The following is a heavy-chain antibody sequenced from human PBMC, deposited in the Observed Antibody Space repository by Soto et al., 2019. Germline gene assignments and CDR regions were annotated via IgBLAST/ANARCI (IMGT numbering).Heavy chain of an antibody. D-gene: IGHD3-22*01. Sequence: PSETLSLTCTVSGGSISTYYWSWIRQAAGKGLEWIGRIYPSGSTNYNPSLKSRVTMSVDTSKNLFSLKLSSMTAADTAVYYCARAAADDSSGYIGNDWFDPWGQGTPVTVSS. CDR1: GGSISTYY. CDR2: IYPSGST. CDR3: ARAAADDSSGYIGNDWFDP. J-gene: IGHJ5*02. V-gene: IGHV4-4*07.